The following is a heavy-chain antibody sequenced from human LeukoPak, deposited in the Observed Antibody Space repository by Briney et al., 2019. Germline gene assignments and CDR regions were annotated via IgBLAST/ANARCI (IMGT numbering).Heavy chain of an antibody. V-gene: IGHV3-7*01. Sequence: GGSLRLSCAASGFTFSSHWMSWVRQAPGKGLEWVANINQDGSEKYYVDSVKGRFTLSRDNAKNSLSLQMNSLRAEDTAVYYCAKDPFDYWGQGTLVTVSS. CDR2: INQDGSEK. CDR3: AKDPFDY. J-gene: IGHJ4*02. CDR1: GFTFSSHW.